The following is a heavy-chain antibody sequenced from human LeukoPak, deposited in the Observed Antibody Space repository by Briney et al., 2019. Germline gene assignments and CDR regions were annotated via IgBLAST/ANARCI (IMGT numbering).Heavy chain of an antibody. CDR3: ARDTALTTGFDP. CDR1: GGSISSGDYS. D-gene: IGHD4-17*01. Sequence: SETLSLTCTVSGGSISSGDYSWSWIRQPPGKGLEWIGYIYYSGSTYYNPSLKSRVTISVDTSKNQFSLKLSSVTAADTAVYYCARDTALTTGFDPWGQGTLVTVSS. CDR2: IYYSGST. V-gene: IGHV4-30-4*01. J-gene: IGHJ5*02.